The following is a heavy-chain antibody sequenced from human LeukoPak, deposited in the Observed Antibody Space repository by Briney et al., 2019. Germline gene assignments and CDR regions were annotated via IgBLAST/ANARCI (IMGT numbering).Heavy chain of an antibody. J-gene: IGHJ3*02. CDR1: GFTFSHDW. CDR3: ARDLRYDYVWGSYRDDAFDI. V-gene: IGHV3-21*01. CDR2: ISSSSSYI. D-gene: IGHD3-16*02. Sequence: GGSLRLSCAASGFTFSHDWMSWVRQAPGKGLEWVSSISSSSSYIYYADSVKGRFTISRDNAKNSLYLQMNSLRAEETAVYYCARDLRYDYVWGSYRDDAFDIWGQGTMVTVSS.